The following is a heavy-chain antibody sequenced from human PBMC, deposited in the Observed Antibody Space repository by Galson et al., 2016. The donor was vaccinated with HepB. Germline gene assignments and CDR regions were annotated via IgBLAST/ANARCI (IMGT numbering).Heavy chain of an antibody. V-gene: IGHV4-59*01. Sequence: SETLSLTCSLSGGSISTYYWTWIRQAPGRGLEWIGNALYTGSTKYNPSLKSRVTISIDPSETQFSLKLNSVTAADTAVYYCAHSLYSTNWCVIDFWGRGTLVTVSS. CDR1: GGSISTYY. CDR2: ALYTGST. CDR3: AHSLYSTNWCVIDF. D-gene: IGHD1-26*01. J-gene: IGHJ4*02.